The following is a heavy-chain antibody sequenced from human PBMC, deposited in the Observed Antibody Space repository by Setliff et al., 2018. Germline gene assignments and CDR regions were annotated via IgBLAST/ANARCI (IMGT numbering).Heavy chain of an antibody. CDR2: IYRSGST. Sequence: SETLSLTCAVSGYSISSGYYWGWIRQSPGKGLEWIGSIYRSGSTYYNPSLRSRVSITLDTSRNEFSLRLNSLTAADTAVYYCARPKLMAAIAGYFDYWGQGSLVTVSS. J-gene: IGHJ4*02. V-gene: IGHV4-38-2*01. CDR1: GYSISSGYY. CDR3: ARPKLMAAIAGYFDY. D-gene: IGHD2-21*01.